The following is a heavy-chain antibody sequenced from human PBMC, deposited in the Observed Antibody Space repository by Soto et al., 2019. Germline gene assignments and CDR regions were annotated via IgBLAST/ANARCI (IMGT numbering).Heavy chain of an antibody. CDR3: ARVFISTYYDFWSGYYTL. CDR2: IIPIFGTA. D-gene: IGHD3-3*01. V-gene: IGHV1-69*06. J-gene: IGHJ4*02. CDR1: GGTFSSYA. Sequence: SVKVSCKASGGTFSSYAISWVRQAPGQGLEWMGGIIPIFGTANYAQKFQGRVTITADKSTSTAYMELSSLRSEDTAVYYCARVFISTYYDFWSGYYTLWGQGTMVTVYS.